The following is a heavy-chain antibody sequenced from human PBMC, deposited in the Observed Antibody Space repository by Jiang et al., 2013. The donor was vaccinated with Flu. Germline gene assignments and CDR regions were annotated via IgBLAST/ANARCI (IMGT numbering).Heavy chain of an antibody. V-gene: IGHV1-24*01. CDR2: DPEDGET. CDR3: AAATSFGDYLEY. Sequence: DPEDGETNYAQKFQGRVTMTEDTSTDTTYIYLRSLTSEDTAVYYCAAATSFGDYLEYWGQGTLVIVSS. J-gene: IGHJ4*02. D-gene: IGHD3-10*01.